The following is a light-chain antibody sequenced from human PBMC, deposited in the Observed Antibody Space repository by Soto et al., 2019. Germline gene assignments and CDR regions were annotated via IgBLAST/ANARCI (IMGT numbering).Light chain of an antibody. V-gene: IGLV2-8*01. J-gene: IGLJ1*01. CDR1: SSDVGGYNY. Sequence: QSALTQPPSASGSPGQSVTISCTGTSSDVGGYNYVSWYQQHPGKAPKLMIYEVSKRPSGVPDRFSGSKSGNTASLTVSGLQAEDEADYYCSSYAGSNNYVFGTGPKLTV. CDR2: EVS. CDR3: SSYAGSNNYV.